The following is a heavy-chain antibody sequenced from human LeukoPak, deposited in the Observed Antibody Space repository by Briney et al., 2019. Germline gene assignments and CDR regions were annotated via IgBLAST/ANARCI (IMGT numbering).Heavy chain of an antibody. J-gene: IGHJ3*02. Sequence: GRSLRLSCAASGFTFSSYAMHWVRQAPGKGLEWVAVISYDGSNKYYADSVKGRFTISRDTSKNMLYLQMNSLRAEDTAVYYCARGAGARAFDIWGQGTMVTVSS. CDR2: ISYDGSNK. CDR3: ARGAGARAFDI. D-gene: IGHD1-26*01. V-gene: IGHV3-30-3*01. CDR1: GFTFSSYA.